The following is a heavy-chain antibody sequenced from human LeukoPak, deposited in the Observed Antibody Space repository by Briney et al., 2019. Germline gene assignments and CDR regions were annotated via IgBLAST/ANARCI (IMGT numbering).Heavy chain of an antibody. CDR3: ARDYHVSGYDYPLYYYYYGMDV. Sequence: GASVKVSCKASGYTFTSYYMHRVRQAPGQGLEWMGIINPSGGSTSYAQKFQGRVTMTRDTSTSTVYMELSSLRSEDTAVYYCARDYHVSGYDYPLYYYYYGMDVWGQGTTVTVSS. CDR2: INPSGGST. CDR1: GYTFTSYY. J-gene: IGHJ6*02. V-gene: IGHV1-46*01. D-gene: IGHD5-12*01.